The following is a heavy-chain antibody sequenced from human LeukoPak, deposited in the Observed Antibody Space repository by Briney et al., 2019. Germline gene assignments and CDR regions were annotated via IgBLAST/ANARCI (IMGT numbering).Heavy chain of an antibody. CDR3: ARDLVRRPGIRGYYSDY. CDR1: GFTFGSYG. D-gene: IGHD6-13*01. Sequence: PGGSLRLSCAASGFTFGSYGVHWVRQAPGKGLEWVAFIRHDGSDKYYADSVKGRFTISRDNAKNSLYLQMNSLRAEDTAVYYCARDLVRRPGIRGYYSDYWGQGTLVTVSS. CDR2: IRHDGSDK. V-gene: IGHV3-30*02. J-gene: IGHJ4*02.